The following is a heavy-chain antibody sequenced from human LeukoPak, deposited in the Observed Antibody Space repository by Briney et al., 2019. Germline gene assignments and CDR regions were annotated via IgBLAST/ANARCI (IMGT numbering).Heavy chain of an antibody. CDR2: ISSSGRTI. D-gene: IGHD6-13*01. CDR3: ARVSSSWYMYFDY. CDR1: GFTFSSFE. J-gene: IGHJ4*02. V-gene: IGHV3-48*03. Sequence: GGSLRLSCAASGFTFSSFEMNWVRQAPGKGLEWVSYISSSGRTIYYADSVKGRFTISRDNAKNSLYLQMNSLRAEDTAVYYCARVSSSWYMYFDYWGQGTLVTVSS.